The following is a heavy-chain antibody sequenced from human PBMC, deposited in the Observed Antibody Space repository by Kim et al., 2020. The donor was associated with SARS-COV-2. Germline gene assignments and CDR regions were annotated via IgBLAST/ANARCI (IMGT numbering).Heavy chain of an antibody. Sequence: ASVKVSCKASGYTFTSYDINWVRQATGQGLEWMGWMNPNSGNTGYAQKFQGRVTMTRNTSISTAYMELSSLRSEDTAVYYCARGDTMVRATRYGMDVWGQGTTVTVSS. J-gene: IGHJ6*02. CDR3: ARGDTMVRATRYGMDV. V-gene: IGHV1-8*01. D-gene: IGHD3-10*01. CDR1: GYTFTSYD. CDR2: MNPNSGNT.